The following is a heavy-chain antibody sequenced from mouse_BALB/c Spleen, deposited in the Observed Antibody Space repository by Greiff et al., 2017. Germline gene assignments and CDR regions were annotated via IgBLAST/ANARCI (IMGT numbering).Heavy chain of an antibody. D-gene: IGHD3-1*01. CDR1: GFSLSSYS. Sequence: VKLMESGPGLVAPSQSLSITCTVSGFSLSSYSVPWVRQPPGKGLEWLGMIWGGGSTDYNSALKSRLSISKDNSKSQVFLQMNSLQTDDTAMYYCARTQLGLRAMDYWGQGTSVTVSS. CDR2: IWGGGST. CDR3: ARTQLGLRAMDY. V-gene: IGHV2-6-4*01. J-gene: IGHJ4*01.